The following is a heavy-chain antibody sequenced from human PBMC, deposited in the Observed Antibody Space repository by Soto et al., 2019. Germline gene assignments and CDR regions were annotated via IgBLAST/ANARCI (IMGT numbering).Heavy chain of an antibody. J-gene: IGHJ4*02. CDR3: AKVARGRGYSYGYERYYFDY. Sequence: GGSLRLSCAASGFTFSSYGMHWVRQAPGKGLEWVAVISYDGSNKYYADSVKGRFTISRDNSKNTLYLQMNSLRAEDTAVYYCAKVARGRGYSYGYERYYFDYWGQGTLVTVSS. CDR2: ISYDGSNK. CDR1: GFTFSSYG. D-gene: IGHD5-18*01. V-gene: IGHV3-30*18.